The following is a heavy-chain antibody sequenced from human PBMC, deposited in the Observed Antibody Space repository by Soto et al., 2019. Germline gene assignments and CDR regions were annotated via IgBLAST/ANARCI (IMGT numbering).Heavy chain of an antibody. D-gene: IGHD6-6*01. CDR1: GGSISSGGYY. CDR2: IYYSGST. J-gene: IGHJ6*02. CDR3: AREYSSSFYYYYGMDV. Sequence: QVQLQESGPGLVKPSQTLSLTCTVSGGSISSGGYYWSWIRQHPGKGLEWIGYIYYSGSTYYNPSLKSRVTISVDTSKNQFSLMLSSVTAADTAVYYCAREYSSSFYYYYGMDVWGQGTTVTVSS. V-gene: IGHV4-31*03.